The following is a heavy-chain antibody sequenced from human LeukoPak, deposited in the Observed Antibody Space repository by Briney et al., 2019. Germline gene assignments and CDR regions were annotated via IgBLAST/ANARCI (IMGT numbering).Heavy chain of an antibody. CDR2: INPDTGGT. CDR3: ARGGEVCSSTSCYRGHEY. V-gene: IGHV1-2*02. J-gene: IGHJ4*02. CDR1: GYTFTGYY. D-gene: IGHD2-2*01. Sequence: ASVKISCKASGYTFTGYYMHWVRQAPGQGLEWMGWINPDTGGTSYAQRSQGRVTMTRDTSISTAYMELSRLTSDDTAVYYCARGGEVCSSTSCYRGHEYWGQGTLVTVSS.